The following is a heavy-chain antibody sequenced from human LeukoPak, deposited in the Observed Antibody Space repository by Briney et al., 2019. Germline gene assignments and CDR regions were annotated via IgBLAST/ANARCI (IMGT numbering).Heavy chain of an antibody. CDR3: GRAPPGTMDV. Sequence: SETLSLTCTVSGDSISGYYWSWIRQPPGKGLEWIGYIHYSGSATYNPSLKSRVIISVDMSKNQISLRLSSVTAADTAMYYCGRAPPGTMDVWGKGTSVTVSS. J-gene: IGHJ6*04. CDR2: IHYSGSA. V-gene: IGHV4-59*12. CDR1: GDSISGYY.